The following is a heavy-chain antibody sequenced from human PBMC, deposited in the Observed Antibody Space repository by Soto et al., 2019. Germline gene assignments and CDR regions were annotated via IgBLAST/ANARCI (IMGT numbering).Heavy chain of an antibody. Sequence: PSETLSLTCAVYGGSFSGYYWSWIGQPPGKGLEWIGEINHSGSTNYNPSLKSRVTVSLDLSRNQFYLDLTSLTAADTAVYYCARGSNTGGYYGGFDFWGHGTLVTVS. D-gene: IGHD3-22*01. CDR2: INHSGST. CDR3: ARGSNTGGYYGGFDF. CDR1: GGSFSGYY. J-gene: IGHJ5*01. V-gene: IGHV4-34*01.